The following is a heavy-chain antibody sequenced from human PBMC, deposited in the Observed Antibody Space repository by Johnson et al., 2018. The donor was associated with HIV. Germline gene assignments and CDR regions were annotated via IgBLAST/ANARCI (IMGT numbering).Heavy chain of an antibody. D-gene: IGHD1-1*01. CDR2: IHWYGGST. V-gene: IGHV3-20*04. CDR1: GFTFDDYG. J-gene: IGHJ3*02. Sequence: EVQLVESGGGVVRPGGSLRLSCAASGFTFDDYGMSWVRQVPGTGLEWVSGIHWYGGSTGYADSVKGRFTISRDNANNSLYLQMNSLKTEDTAVYYCTTDPWWNGYHAFDIWGQGTMVTVSS. CDR3: TTDPWWNGYHAFDI.